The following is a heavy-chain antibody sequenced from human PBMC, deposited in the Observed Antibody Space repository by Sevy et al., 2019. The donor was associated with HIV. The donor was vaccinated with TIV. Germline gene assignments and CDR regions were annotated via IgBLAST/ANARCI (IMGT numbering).Heavy chain of an antibody. V-gene: IGHV3-30*18. CDR3: AKEIGYCSGGSCYLGYYYGMDV. CDR2: ISYDGSNK. Sequence: GGSLRLSCAASGFTFSSYGMHWVRQAPGKGLEWVAVISYDGSNKYYADSVKGRFTISRDNSKNTLYLQMNSLRAEDTAVYYCAKEIGYCSGGSCYLGYYYGMDVWGQGTTVTVSS. D-gene: IGHD2-15*01. CDR1: GFTFSSYG. J-gene: IGHJ6*02.